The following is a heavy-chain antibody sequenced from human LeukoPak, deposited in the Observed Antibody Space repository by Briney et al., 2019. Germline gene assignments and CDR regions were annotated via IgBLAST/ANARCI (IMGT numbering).Heavy chain of an antibody. CDR1: GFTFDDYA. V-gene: IGHV3-9*01. J-gene: IGHJ6*02. Sequence: GGSLRLSCAASGFTFDDYAMHWVRQAPGKGLEWGSGISWNSGSIGYADSVKGRFTISRDNAKNSLYLQMNSLRAEDTALYYCAKDIHGSGSFGTYYYYGMDVWGQGTTVTVSS. CDR3: AKDIHGSGSFGTYYYYGMDV. CDR2: ISWNSGSI. D-gene: IGHD3-10*01.